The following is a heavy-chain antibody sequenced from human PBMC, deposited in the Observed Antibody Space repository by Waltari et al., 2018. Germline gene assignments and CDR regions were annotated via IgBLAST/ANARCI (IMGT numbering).Heavy chain of an antibody. D-gene: IGHD2-8*02. V-gene: IGHV4-34*01. Sequence: QVHLQQWGAGRLRPSATLSLICAGYGGSLRVYYWGGIPQPPGKGLEWIGEINHSPNTNYNPSLRSRVHMSMDTSQNQFSLQLTSVTAADTGVYYCVRLEDCTGPGGNCYSGAPFAVDVWGQGTTVTVPS. CDR3: VRLEDCTGPGGNCYSGAPFAVDV. J-gene: IGHJ6*02. CDR2: INHSPNT. CDR1: GGSLRVYY.